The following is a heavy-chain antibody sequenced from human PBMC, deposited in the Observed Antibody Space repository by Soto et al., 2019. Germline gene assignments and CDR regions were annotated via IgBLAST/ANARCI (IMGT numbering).Heavy chain of an antibody. J-gene: IGHJ4*02. CDR3: AKDPLNYYDSSGPNDY. Sequence: QPGGSLRLSCAASGFTFSSYAMSWVRQAPGKGLEWVSAISGSGGSTYYADSVKGRFTISRDNSKNTLYLQMNSLRAEDTAVYYCAKDPLNYYDSSGPNDYWGQGTLVTVSS. CDR2: ISGSGGST. CDR1: GFTFSSYA. D-gene: IGHD3-22*01. V-gene: IGHV3-23*01.